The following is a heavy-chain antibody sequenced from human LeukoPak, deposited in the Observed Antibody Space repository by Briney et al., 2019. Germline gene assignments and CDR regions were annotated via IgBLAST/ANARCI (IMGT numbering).Heavy chain of an antibody. D-gene: IGHD3-16*01. CDR2: TYYRYKWYN. CDR1: ADSVSSKSAA. CDR3: ARGGSLVAAYYYYGMDG. Sequence: PSQTRSLTCAISADSVSSKSAACNWIRQSPSRGLEWLGRTYYRYKWYNDYALSVKSRVSINPDTSKNQYSLQLNAVNPEDTAVDCCARGGSLVAAYYYYGMDGWGQGGTVTV. J-gene: IGHJ6*01. V-gene: IGHV6-1*01.